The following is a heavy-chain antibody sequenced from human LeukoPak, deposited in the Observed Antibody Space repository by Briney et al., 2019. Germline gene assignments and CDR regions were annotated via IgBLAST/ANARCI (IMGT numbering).Heavy chain of an antibody. J-gene: IGHJ4*02. CDR1: GFTFSSYT. CDR2: INGSSGST. D-gene: IGHD5-18*01. V-gene: IGHV3-23*01. CDR3: AKGKDTAMVRYYFDY. Sequence: PGGSLRLPCAASGFTFSSYTMSWVRQAPGKGLEWVSAINGSSGSTYYADSVKGRFTISRDNSKNTLYLQMNSLRAEDTAVYYCAKGKDTAMVRYYFDYWGQGTLVTVSS.